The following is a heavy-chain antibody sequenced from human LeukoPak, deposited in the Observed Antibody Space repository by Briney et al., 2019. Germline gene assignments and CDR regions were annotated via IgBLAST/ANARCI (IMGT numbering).Heavy chain of an antibody. Sequence: ASVKVSCKASGYTFTSYGISWVRQAPGQGLEWMGWISAYNGNTNYAQKLQGRVTMTTDTSTSTAYMELRSLSSNDTAVYSCARDISRFIAAAPPGGFDPWGQGTLVTVSS. J-gene: IGHJ5*02. CDR2: ISAYNGNT. D-gene: IGHD6-13*01. CDR1: GYTFTSYG. CDR3: ARDISRFIAAAPPGGFDP. V-gene: IGHV1-18*01.